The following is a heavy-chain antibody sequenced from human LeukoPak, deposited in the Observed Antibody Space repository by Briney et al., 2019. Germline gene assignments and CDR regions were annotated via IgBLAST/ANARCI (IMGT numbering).Heavy chain of an antibody. CDR2: IYYSGST. CDR1: GDSISRSRYY. D-gene: IGHD6-19*01. Sequence: PSETLSLTCTVSGDSISRSRYYWAWIRQPPGKGLEWIGSIYYSGSTYYNPSLKSRVTISVDTSKNQFPLKPSSVTAADTAVYYCARQYSSGWGYWGQGTLVTVSS. V-gene: IGHV4-39*01. J-gene: IGHJ4*02. CDR3: ARQYSSGWGY.